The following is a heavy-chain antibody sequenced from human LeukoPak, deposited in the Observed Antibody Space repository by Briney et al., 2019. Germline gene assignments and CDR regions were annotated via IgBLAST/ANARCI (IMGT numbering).Heavy chain of an antibody. Sequence: ASVKVSCKTSGYSFSDYFLHWVRQAPGQGHEWMGWINPKSGATNYAQKFQGKITMTRDTSTNTGNMELSTLTSDDTAIYYCSRAYEYGWFDPWGQGTLVTVSS. J-gene: IGHJ5*02. CDR1: GYSFSDYF. V-gene: IGHV1-2*02. CDR3: SRAYEYGWFDP. CDR2: INPKSGAT. D-gene: IGHD3-16*01.